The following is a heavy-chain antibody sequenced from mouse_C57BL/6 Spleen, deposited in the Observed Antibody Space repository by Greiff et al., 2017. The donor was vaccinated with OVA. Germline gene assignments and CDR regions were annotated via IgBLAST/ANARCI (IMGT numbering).Heavy chain of an antibody. CDR3: AILFATTVVARGD. Sequence: VQLQPPGAELLKPGASVKLSCKASGYTFPSYWMHWVKQRPGRGLEWIGRIDPNSGGTKYNEKFKSKATLTVDKPSSTAYMQLSSLTSEDSAVYYCAILFATTVVARGDWGQGTTLTVSS. CDR2: IDPNSGGT. D-gene: IGHD1-1*01. V-gene: IGHV1-72*01. CDR1: GYTFPSYW. J-gene: IGHJ2*01.